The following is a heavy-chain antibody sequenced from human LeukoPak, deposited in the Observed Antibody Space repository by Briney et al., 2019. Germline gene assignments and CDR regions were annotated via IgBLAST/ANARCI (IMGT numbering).Heavy chain of an antibody. Sequence: PGGSLRLSCAASGFTFSSYWMHWVRQAPGKGLVWVSRINSDGSSTSYADSVKGRFTISRDNAKNTLYLRMNSLRAEDTAVYYCARSTSYSSSPMDVWGKGTTVTVSS. CDR2: INSDGSST. J-gene: IGHJ6*03. CDR1: GFTFSSYW. V-gene: IGHV3-74*01. D-gene: IGHD6-13*01. CDR3: ARSTSYSSSPMDV.